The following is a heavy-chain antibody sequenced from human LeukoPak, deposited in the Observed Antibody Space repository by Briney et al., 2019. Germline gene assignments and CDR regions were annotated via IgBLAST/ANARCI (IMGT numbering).Heavy chain of an antibody. V-gene: IGHV3-66*01. CDR3: ARGRGYSGYDYLPDY. J-gene: IGHJ4*02. CDR2: IYSGGST. Sequence: GGSLRLSCAASEFSVGSNYMTWVRQAPGKGLEWVSLIYSGGSTYYADSVKGRFTISRDNAKNSLYLQMNSLRAEDTAVYYCARGRGYSGYDYLPDYWGQGTLVTVSS. D-gene: IGHD5-12*01. CDR1: EFSVGSNY.